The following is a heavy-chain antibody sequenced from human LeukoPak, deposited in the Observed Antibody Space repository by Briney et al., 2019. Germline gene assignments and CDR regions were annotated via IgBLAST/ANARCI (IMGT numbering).Heavy chain of an antibody. CDR3: ARARVGATYNWFDP. CDR2: INPNSGGT. J-gene: IGHJ5*02. CDR1: GYTFTGYY. Sequence: ASVKVSCKASGYTFTGYYMHWVRPAPGQGLEWMGWINPNSGGTNDAQKFQGRVTMTRDTSISTAYMELSRLRSDDTAVYYCARARVGATYNWFDPWGQGTLVTVSS. D-gene: IGHD1-26*01. V-gene: IGHV1-2*02.